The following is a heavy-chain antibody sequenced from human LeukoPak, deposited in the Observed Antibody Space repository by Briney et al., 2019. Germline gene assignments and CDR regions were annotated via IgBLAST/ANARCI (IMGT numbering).Heavy chain of an antibody. Sequence: GESLKISCKASGYTFTSYGISWVRQTPGQGLEWMGWISAYNGNTNYAQKLQGRVTMTTDTSTSTAYMELRSLRSDDTAVYYCARSLGTYCSSTSCSYYYYYMDVWGKGTTVTVSS. CDR2: ISAYNGNT. CDR1: GYTFTSYG. CDR3: ARSLGTYCSSTSCSYYYYYMDV. D-gene: IGHD2-2*01. J-gene: IGHJ6*03. V-gene: IGHV1-18*01.